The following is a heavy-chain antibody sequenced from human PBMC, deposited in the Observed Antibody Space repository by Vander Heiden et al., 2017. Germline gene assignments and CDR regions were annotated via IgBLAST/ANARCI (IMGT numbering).Heavy chain of an antibody. D-gene: IGHD1-1*01. CDR3: AKDYRVQAGLSWNRIGIFDY. CDR1: GFTFSSYA. CDR2: ISGSGGST. J-gene: IGHJ4*02. V-gene: IGHV3-23*01. Sequence: EVQLLESGGGLVQPGGSLRLSCAASGFTFSSYAMSWVRQAPGKGLEWVSAISGSGGSTYYADSVKGRFTISRDNSKNTLYLQMNSLRAEDTAVYYCAKDYRVQAGLSWNRIGIFDYWGQGTLVTVSS.